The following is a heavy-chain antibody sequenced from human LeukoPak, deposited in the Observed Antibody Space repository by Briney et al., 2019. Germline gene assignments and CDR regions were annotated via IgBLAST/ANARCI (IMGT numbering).Heavy chain of an antibody. D-gene: IGHD6-6*01. CDR2: ISSNGGST. CDR3: ARGPFGAYSSSPRAFDI. CDR1: GFTFSSYA. V-gene: IGHV3-64*01. Sequence: GGSLRLSCAASGFTFSSYAMHWVRQAPGKGLEYVSAISSNGGSTYYANSVKGRFTISRDNSKNTLYLQMGSLRAEDMAVYYCARGPFGAYSSSPRAFDIWGQGTMVTVSS. J-gene: IGHJ3*02.